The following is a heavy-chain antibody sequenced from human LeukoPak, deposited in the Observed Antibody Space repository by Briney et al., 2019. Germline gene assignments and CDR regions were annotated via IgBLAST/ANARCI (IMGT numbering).Heavy chain of an antibody. CDR1: GGSISSYY. Sequence: SETLSLTCTVSGGSISSYYWSWIRHPAGKGLEWIGRIYTSGSTNYNPSLKSRVTMSVDTSKNQFSLKLSSVTAADTAVYYCARGSEAYCGGDCYSPYFQHWGQGTLVTVSS. CDR2: IYTSGST. CDR3: ARGSEAYCGGDCYSPYFQH. D-gene: IGHD2-21*02. V-gene: IGHV4-4*07. J-gene: IGHJ1*01.